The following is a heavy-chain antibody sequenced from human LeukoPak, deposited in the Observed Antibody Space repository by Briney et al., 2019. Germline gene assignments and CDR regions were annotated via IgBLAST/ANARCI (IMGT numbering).Heavy chain of an antibody. CDR2: ISSSGSTI. V-gene: IGHV3-11*01. D-gene: IGHD3-10*01. J-gene: IGHJ4*02. CDR1: GFTFSSYA. CDR3: AREITMVRGVVDY. Sequence: GGSLRLSCAASGFTFSSYAMSWIRQAPGKGLEWVSYISSSGSTIYYADSVKGRFTISRDNAKNSLYLQMNSLRAEDTAVYYCAREITMVRGVVDYWGQGTLVTVSS.